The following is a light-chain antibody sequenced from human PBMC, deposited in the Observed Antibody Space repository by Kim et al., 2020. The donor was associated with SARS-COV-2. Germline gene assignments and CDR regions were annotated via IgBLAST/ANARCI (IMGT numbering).Light chain of an antibody. CDR2: GVS. CDR3: QHYASPPRT. CDR1: QSLTTKF. V-gene: IGKV3-20*01. J-gene: IGKJ1*01. Sequence: EIVLTQSPGTLYLSPGERATLSCRASQSLTTKFLAWYQQKPGQVPRLLIYGVSSRATGIPDRFSGSGSGTQFTLTISRLEPEDFAVYYCQHYASPPRTFGQGTKVDIK.